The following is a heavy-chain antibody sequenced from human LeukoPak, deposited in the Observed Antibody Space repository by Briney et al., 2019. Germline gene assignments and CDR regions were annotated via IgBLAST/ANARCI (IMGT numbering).Heavy chain of an antibody. D-gene: IGHD6-13*01. V-gene: IGHV4-59*08. CDR3: ARQSPAAAGQGLDY. CDR1: GDSLRSYY. CDR2: IYYTGSA. Sequence: SETLSLTCTVSGDSLRSYYWTWIRQPPGRGLEWIGYIYYTGSANYNPSLKGRVTISVDTSKNQFSLKLSSVTATDTAVYYCARQSPAAAGQGLDYWGQGALVTVSS. J-gene: IGHJ4*02.